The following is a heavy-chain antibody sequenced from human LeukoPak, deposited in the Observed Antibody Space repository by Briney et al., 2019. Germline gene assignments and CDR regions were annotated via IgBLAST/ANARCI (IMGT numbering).Heavy chain of an antibody. D-gene: IGHD4-23*01. Sequence: SQTLSLTCAVSGGSSRSGDYFWSWIRQPPGKGLEWIGHIHYSGNTYYNPSLKSRVSISVDTSKNKFSLKLSSVTAADTDVYYCARENNDYGGKKAFDYWGQGTLVTVSS. CDR3: ARENNDYGGKKAFDY. CDR1: GGSSRSGDYF. CDR2: IHYSGNT. V-gene: IGHV4-30-4*01. J-gene: IGHJ4*02.